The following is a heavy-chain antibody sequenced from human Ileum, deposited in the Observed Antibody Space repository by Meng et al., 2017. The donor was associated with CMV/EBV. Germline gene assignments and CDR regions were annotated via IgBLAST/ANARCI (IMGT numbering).Heavy chain of an antibody. D-gene: IGHD2-2*01. CDR2: VYSSGST. V-gene: IGHV4-4*07. J-gene: IGHJ4*02. Sequence: QVRLQGPGPGMVKPSETCPLTCTVSGGSSSGYYWSWIRQPATKGLEWIGRVYSSGSTDYNPSLQSRVTMSVDTSKNQFSLKLSSVTAADTAVYYCARGSSSWAFDYWGQGTLVTVSS. CDR3: ARGSSSWAFDY. CDR1: GGSSSGYY.